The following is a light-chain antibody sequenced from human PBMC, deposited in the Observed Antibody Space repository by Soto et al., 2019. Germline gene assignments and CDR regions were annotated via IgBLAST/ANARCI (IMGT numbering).Light chain of an antibody. CDR2: DAS. V-gene: IGKV1-5*01. J-gene: IGKJ4*01. Sequence: DIQTTQSPSTLSASVGDRVTITCRASQSISSWLAWYQQKPGKAPKLLIYDASSLESVVPSRFSGSGSWTEFTLTISSLQPDDFATYYCQQYNSYSFGGGTKVEIK. CDR1: QSISSW. CDR3: QQYNSYS.